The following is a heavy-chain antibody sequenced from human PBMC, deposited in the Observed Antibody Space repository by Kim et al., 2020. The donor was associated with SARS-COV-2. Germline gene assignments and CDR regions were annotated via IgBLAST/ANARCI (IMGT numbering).Heavy chain of an antibody. J-gene: IGHJ4*02. CDR2: TATYNSNT. CDR1: GYTFTSYG. Sequence: ASVKVSCKASGYTFTSYGISWVRQAPGQGLEWVGWTATYNSNTKYGRKFEDRVILTTDTSTRTAYMELKSLTSDDTAVYYCARDQSRTLAYWGQGTPVTV. D-gene: IGHD1-7*01. CDR3: ARDQSRTLAY. V-gene: IGHV1-18*01.